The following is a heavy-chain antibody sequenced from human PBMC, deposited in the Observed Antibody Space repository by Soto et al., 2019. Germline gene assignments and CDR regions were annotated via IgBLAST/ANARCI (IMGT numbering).Heavy chain of an antibody. CDR2: IIPIFGTA. D-gene: IGHD2-2*02. J-gene: IGHJ3*02. CDR1: GGTFSSYA. Sequence: GASVKVSCKASGGTFSSYAISWVRQAPGQGLEWMGGIIPIFGTANYAQKFQGRVTITADESTSTAYMELSSLRSEDTAVYYCASRDIVVVPAAIRGGSDAFDIWGQGTMVTVSS. CDR3: ASRDIVVVPAAIRGGSDAFDI. V-gene: IGHV1-69*13.